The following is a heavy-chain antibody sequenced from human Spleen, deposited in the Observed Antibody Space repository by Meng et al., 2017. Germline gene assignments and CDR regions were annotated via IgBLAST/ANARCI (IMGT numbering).Heavy chain of an antibody. CDR2: INPNSGGT. Sequence: ASVKVSCKASGYTFTSYGISWVRQAPGQGLEWMGRINPNSGGTNYAQKFQGRVTMTRDTSISTAYMELSRLRSDDTAVYYCARVGRPDCSGGSCYPLTYYFDYWGQGTLVTVSS. D-gene: IGHD2-15*01. V-gene: IGHV1-2*06. J-gene: IGHJ4*02. CDR1: GYTFTSYG. CDR3: ARVGRPDCSGGSCYPLTYYFDY.